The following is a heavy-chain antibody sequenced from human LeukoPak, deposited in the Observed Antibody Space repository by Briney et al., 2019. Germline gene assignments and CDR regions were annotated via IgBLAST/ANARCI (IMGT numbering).Heavy chain of an antibody. CDR3: ARGRYYYDSSGYDY. J-gene: IGHJ4*02. D-gene: IGHD3-22*01. Sequence: ASVKVSCTASGGTFSSYAISWVRQAPGQGLEWMGWINPNSGGTNYAQKFQGWVTMTRDTSISTAYMELSRLRSDDTAVYYCARGRYYYDSSGYDYWGQGTLVTVSS. V-gene: IGHV1-2*04. CDR1: GGTFSSYA. CDR2: INPNSGGT.